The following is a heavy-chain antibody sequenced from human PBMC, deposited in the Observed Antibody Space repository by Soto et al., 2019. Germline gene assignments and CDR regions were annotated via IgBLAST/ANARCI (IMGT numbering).Heavy chain of an antibody. Sequence: QVQLQESGPGLVKPSETLSLTCTVSGGSITNYYCSWFRQSPGKGLEWIGYIGYSGASAYNLSLKRRVTMSVDTSKTQFSLMLESVTATDTAVYYCVRHGFGSLHGLVDVWGQGTKVISSS. CDR3: VRHGFGSLHGLVDV. V-gene: IGHV4-59*08. CDR2: IGYSGAS. CDR1: GGSITNYY. J-gene: IGHJ6*02. D-gene: IGHD3-10*01.